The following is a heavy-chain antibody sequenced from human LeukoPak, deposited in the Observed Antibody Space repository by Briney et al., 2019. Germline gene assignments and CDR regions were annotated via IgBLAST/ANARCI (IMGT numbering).Heavy chain of an antibody. CDR3: ARWGMGYYFDY. CDR2: TYYSGST. CDR1: GGSISSGGYY. D-gene: IGHD3-16*01. J-gene: IGHJ4*02. V-gene: IGHV4-31*03. Sequence: SQTLSLTCTVSGGSISSGGYYWSWIRQHPGKGLEWIGYTYYSGSTYYNPSLKSRVTISVDTSKNQFSLKLSSVTAADTAVYYCARWGMGYYFDYWGQGTLVTVSS.